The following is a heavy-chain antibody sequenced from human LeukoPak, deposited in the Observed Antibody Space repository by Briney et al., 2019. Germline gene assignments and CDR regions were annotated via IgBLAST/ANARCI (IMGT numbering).Heavy chain of an antibody. V-gene: IGHV3-20*04. Sequence: PGGSLRLSCAASGFTFDDYAMSWVRQPPGKGLEWVSGIRRNGGITNYADSAKGRFTISRDNAKKSLYLQMKSLRAEDTAFYYCARVDVVVAALDYWGQGTLITVSS. J-gene: IGHJ4*02. CDR3: ARVDVVVAALDY. D-gene: IGHD2-15*01. CDR2: IRRNGGIT. CDR1: GFTFDDYA.